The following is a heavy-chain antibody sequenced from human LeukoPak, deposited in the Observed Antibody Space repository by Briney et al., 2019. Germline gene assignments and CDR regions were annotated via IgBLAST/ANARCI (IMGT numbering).Heavy chain of an antibody. D-gene: IGHD3-22*01. J-gene: IGHJ4*02. CDR2: IWYDGSNK. Sequence: GESLRLSCAASGFTFSSYGMPWVRQAPGKGLEWVAVIWYDGSNKYYADSVKGRFTISRDDSKNTLYLQMNSLRAEDTAVYYCARSLIVGAFDYWGQGTLVTVSS. CDR3: ARSLIVGAFDY. CDR1: GFTFSSYG. V-gene: IGHV3-33*01.